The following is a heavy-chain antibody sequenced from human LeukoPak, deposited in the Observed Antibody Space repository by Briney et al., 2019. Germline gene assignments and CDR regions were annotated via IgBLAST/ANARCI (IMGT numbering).Heavy chain of an antibody. CDR2: ISGSGDST. Sequence: PGGSLRLSCEASGFTFSSYAMSWVRQAPGKGLEWVSGISGSGDSTYYADSVRGRFSISRDNSKNTLYLQINSLRAEDTAVYYCAKGGYSSRADYWGQGTLVTVSS. D-gene: IGHD6-13*01. V-gene: IGHV3-23*01. J-gene: IGHJ4*02. CDR3: AKGGYSSRADY. CDR1: GFTFSSYA.